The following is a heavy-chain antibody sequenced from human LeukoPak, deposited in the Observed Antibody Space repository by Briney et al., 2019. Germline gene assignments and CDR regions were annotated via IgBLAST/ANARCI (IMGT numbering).Heavy chain of an antibody. D-gene: IGHD6-6*01. J-gene: IGHJ6*03. Sequence: PSETLSLTCAVSGYSISSGYYWGWIRQPPGKGLEWIGSIYHSGSTYYNPSLKSRVTISVDTPKNQFSLKLSSVTAADTAVYYCASHSSSSEYYYYYMDVWGKGTTVTVSS. CDR1: GYSISSGYY. CDR2: IYHSGST. CDR3: ASHSSSSEYYYYYMDV. V-gene: IGHV4-38-2*01.